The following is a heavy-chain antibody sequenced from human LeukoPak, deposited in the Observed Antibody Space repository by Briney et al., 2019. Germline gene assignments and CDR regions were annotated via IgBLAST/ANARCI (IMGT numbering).Heavy chain of an antibody. D-gene: IGHD3-16*01. V-gene: IGHV4-61*05. CDR2: IYQSGST. CDR3: ARHVGEAYFDY. CDR1: GDSISRSNYY. Sequence: SETLSLTCTVSGDSISRSNYYWGWIRQPPGKGREWIGYIYQSGSTNYNPSLKSRVTISADTSKNQFSLTLRSVTAADSAVYYCARHVGEAYFDYWGQGTLVTVSS. J-gene: IGHJ4*02.